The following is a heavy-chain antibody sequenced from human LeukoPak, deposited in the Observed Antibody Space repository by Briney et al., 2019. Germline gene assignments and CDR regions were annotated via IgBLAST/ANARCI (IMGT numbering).Heavy chain of an antibody. D-gene: IGHD3-3*01. CDR3: ARGSYYDFWIYYYYGMDV. CDR1: GGTFSSYA. CDR2: IIPIFGTA. J-gene: IGHJ6*02. Sequence: SVKVSCKASGGTFSSYAISWVRQAPGQGLEWMGGIIPIFGTANYAQKFQGRVTITADESTSTAYMELSSLRSEDTAVYYCARGSYYDFWIYYYYGMDVWGQGTRSPSP. V-gene: IGHV1-69*13.